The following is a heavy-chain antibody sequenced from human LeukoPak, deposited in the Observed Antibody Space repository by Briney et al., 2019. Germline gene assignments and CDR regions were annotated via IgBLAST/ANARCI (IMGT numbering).Heavy chain of an antibody. Sequence: GGSLRLSCAASGFTVSSYSMNWVRQAQGKGLEWVSSISSSSSYIYYADSVKGRFTISRDNAKNSLYLQMNSLRAEDTAVYYCARQASYDLWSGYPENWFDPWGQGPLVTVSS. V-gene: IGHV3-21*01. J-gene: IGHJ5*02. CDR1: GFTVSSYS. CDR2: ISSSSSYI. D-gene: IGHD3-3*01. CDR3: ARQASYDLWSGYPENWFDP.